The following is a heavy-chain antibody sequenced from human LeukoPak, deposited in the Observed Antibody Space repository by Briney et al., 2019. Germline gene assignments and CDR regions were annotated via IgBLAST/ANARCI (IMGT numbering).Heavy chain of an antibody. V-gene: IGHV3-48*01. D-gene: IGHD5-18*01. Sequence: GGSLRLSCAASDSMSRRFKMNWVRQAPDEGLWWVSYISDDSSTIHYADSVKGRFTISRDNAENSLYLQMNSLRAEDTAVYYCARGGYNYGSVFDYWGQGTLVTVSS. CDR3: ARGGYNYGSVFDY. CDR1: DSMSRRFK. J-gene: IGHJ4*02. CDR2: ISDDSSTI.